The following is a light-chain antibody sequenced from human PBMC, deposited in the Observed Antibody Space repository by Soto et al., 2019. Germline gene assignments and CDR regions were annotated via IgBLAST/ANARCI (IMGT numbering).Light chain of an antibody. CDR3: HQYNNWPPWT. CDR2: GAS. J-gene: IGKJ1*01. CDR1: QSVGSD. V-gene: IGKV3-15*01. Sequence: EIVMTQSPATLSVSPGERATLSCRASQSVGSDLAWYQHTPGQPPRLLIYGASTRATGIPGRFSGSGSGTEFTLTISSLQSEDFAVYFCHQYNNWPPWTFGQGTKV.